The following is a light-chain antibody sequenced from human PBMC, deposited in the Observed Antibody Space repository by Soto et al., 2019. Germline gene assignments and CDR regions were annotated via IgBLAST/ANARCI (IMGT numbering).Light chain of an antibody. Sequence: ALTQPASVSGSPGQSIAISCTGTSSDVGGYNYVSWYQQHPGKAPKLMIYEVSNRPSGVSNRFSGSKSGNTASLTISGLQAEDEADYYCSSYTSSSTLYVFGTGTKVTVL. J-gene: IGLJ1*01. V-gene: IGLV2-14*01. CDR1: SSDVGGYNY. CDR2: EVS. CDR3: SSYTSSSTLYV.